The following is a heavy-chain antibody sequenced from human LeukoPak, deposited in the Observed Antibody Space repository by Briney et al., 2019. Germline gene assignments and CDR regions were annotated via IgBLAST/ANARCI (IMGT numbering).Heavy chain of an antibody. CDR2: IYYSGST. V-gene: IGHV4-30-4*01. CDR1: GGSISSGDYY. CDR3: ARGSGYDSSGYYSLLSY. D-gene: IGHD3-22*01. Sequence: SETLSLTCTVSGGSISSGDYYWSWIRQPPGKGLEWIGYIYYSGSTYCNPSLKSRVTISVDRSKNQFSLKLCSVTAADTAVYYCARGSGYDSSGYYSLLSYWGQGTLVTVSS. J-gene: IGHJ4*02.